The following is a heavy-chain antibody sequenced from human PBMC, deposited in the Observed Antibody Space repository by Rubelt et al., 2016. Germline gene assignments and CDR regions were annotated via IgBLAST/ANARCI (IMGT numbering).Heavy chain of an antibody. CDR3: AREGSMTTATIIYYYGMDV. Sequence: NAGNGNTKYSQKFQGRVTITRDTSASTAYMELSSLRSEDAAVYYCAREGSMTTATIIYYYGMDVWGQGTTVTVSS. D-gene: IGHD4-17*01. J-gene: IGHJ6*02. CDR2: NAGNGNT. V-gene: IGHV1-3*01.